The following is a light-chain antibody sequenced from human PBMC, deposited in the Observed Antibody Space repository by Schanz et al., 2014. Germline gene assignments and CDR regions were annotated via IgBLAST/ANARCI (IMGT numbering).Light chain of an antibody. CDR3: MQALQTPKT. V-gene: IGKV2-28*01. Sequence: DILMTPSPVSLPVTPGEPASISCRASQSLLHRNGYNYLDWYLQKPGQSPQLLIYLGSNRASGVPDRFSGSGSGTDFTLKISRVEAEDVGVYYCMQALQTPKTFGQGTKVEIK. J-gene: IGKJ1*01. CDR1: QSLLHRNGYNY. CDR2: LGS.